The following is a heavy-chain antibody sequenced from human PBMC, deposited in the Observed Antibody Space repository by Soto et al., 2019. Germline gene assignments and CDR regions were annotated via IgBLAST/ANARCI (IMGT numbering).Heavy chain of an antibody. J-gene: IGHJ4*02. CDR1: GGSISSDDYY. V-gene: IGHV4-31*03. D-gene: IGHD2-21*02. CDR2: IHYSGST. CDR3: ARESLAYCGGDCYSSPFDY. Sequence: QVQLQESGPGLVKPSQTLSLTCTVSGGSISSDDYYWSWIRQHPGKGLEWIGYIHYSGSTFYNPYPKSRVSTSVDTAKGQFSLKLSSVTAADTAVYYCARESLAYCGGDCYSSPFDYWGQGVLVTVSS.